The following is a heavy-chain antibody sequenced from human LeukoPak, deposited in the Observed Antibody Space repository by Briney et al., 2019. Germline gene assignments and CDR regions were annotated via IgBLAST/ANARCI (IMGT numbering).Heavy chain of an antibody. CDR2: IRGSGDST. CDR3: AKRFRGSSGLYYFDY. V-gene: IGHV3-23*01. D-gene: IGHD6-13*01. Sequence: GGSLRLSCAASGFTFSSYALSWVRQAPGQGLEWVSAIRGSGDSTYYADSVKGRFTISRDNSKNTLYLQMNSLRAEDTAIYYCAKRFRGSSGLYYFDYWGRGTLVTVSS. CDR1: GFTFSSYA. J-gene: IGHJ4*02.